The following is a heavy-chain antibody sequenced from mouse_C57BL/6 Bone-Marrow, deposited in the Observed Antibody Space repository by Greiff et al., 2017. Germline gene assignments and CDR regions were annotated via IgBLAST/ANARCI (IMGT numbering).Heavy chain of an antibody. V-gene: IGHV1-18*01. J-gene: IGHJ2*01. CDR3: ARGGSSYGYFDY. CDR2: INPNNGGT. CDR1: GYTFTDYN. Sequence: EVKLQESGPELVKPGASVKIPCKASGYTFTDYNMDWVKQSHGKSLEWIGDINPNNGGTIYNQKFKGKATLTVDKSSSTAYMELRSRTSEDTEVYYCARGGSSYGYFDYWGQGTTLRVAS. D-gene: IGHD1-1*01.